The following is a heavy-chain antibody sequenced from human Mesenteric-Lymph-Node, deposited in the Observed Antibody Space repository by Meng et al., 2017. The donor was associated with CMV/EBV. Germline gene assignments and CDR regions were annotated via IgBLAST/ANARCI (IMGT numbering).Heavy chain of an antibody. CDR3: ARDLVWSYEGS. CDR2: INYNGSPI. CDR1: GFTFSNYW. D-gene: IGHD1-26*01. V-gene: IGHV3-48*04. J-gene: IGHJ4*02. Sequence: GESLKISCAASGFTFSNYWMSWVRQAPGKGLEWVSYINYNGSPIYYADSVKGRFTISRDNAKNSLYLQMNSLRVEDTAVYHCARDLVWSYEGSWGQGTLVTVSS.